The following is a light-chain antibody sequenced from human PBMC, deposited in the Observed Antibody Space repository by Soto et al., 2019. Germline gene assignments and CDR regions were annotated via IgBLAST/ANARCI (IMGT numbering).Light chain of an antibody. V-gene: IGKV3-20*01. CDR3: PQYDSSPRT. CDR2: GAS. CDR1: QSVSTRS. Sequence: EIVLTQSPGTLSLSPGERATLSCRASQSVSTRSLAWYQQKPGQAPRLLISGASSRAADIPDRFSGSGSGTDFTLTINRLEPEDFAVYYCPQYDSSPRTFGQGTKVE. J-gene: IGKJ1*01.